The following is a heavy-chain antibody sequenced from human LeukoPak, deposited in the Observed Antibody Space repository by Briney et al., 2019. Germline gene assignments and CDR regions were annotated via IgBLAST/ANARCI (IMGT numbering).Heavy chain of an antibody. CDR2: ISYDGSNK. J-gene: IGHJ4*02. V-gene: IGHV3-30*18. CDR3: AKEGLQRVRGVIKIYFDY. D-gene: IGHD3-10*01. Sequence: GGSLRLSCAASGFTFSSYGMHWVRQAPGKGLEWVAVISYDGSNKYYADSVKGRFTISRDNYKNTLYLQMNSLRAEDTAVYYCAKEGLQRVRGVIKIYFDYWGQGTLVTVSS. CDR1: GFTFSSYG.